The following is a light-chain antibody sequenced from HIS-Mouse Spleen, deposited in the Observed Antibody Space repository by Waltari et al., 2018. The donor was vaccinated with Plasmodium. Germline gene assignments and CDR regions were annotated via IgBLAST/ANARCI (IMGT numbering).Light chain of an antibody. Sequence: DIVMTQSPDSLAVSLGERATINCKSSQSVLYSSNNKNYLAWYQQKPGQPPKLLIYRASTRESGVPDLFSGSGSGTDFTLTISSLQAEDVAVYYCQQYYSTPWTFGQGTKVEIK. V-gene: IGKV4-1*01. J-gene: IGKJ1*01. CDR2: RAS. CDR3: QQYYSTPWT. CDR1: QSVLYSSNNKNY.